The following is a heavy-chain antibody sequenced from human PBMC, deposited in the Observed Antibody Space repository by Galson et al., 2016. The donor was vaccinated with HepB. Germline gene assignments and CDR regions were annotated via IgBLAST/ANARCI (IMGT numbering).Heavy chain of an antibody. CDR1: GGSVASGHYF. D-gene: IGHD4-11*01. Sequence: TLSLTCTVSGGSVASGHYFWSWIRQPAGKGLEWIGRIFTTGSTDYSPSLQSRVTISLDPSRNQVSLRFVSVTATDSAMYYCARSEYSNSRRSTKSDSWGQGTLVAVS. J-gene: IGHJ4*02. CDR3: ARSEYSNSRRSTKSDS. V-gene: IGHV4-61*02. CDR2: IFTTGST.